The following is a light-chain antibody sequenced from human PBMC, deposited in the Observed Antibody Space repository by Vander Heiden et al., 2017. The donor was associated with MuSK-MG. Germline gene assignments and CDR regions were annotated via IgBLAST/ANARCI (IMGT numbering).Light chain of an antibody. V-gene: IGKV3-11*01. CDR3: QQRSNWPRT. J-gene: IGKJ4*01. CDR1: QSVSRY. CDR2: YAS. Sequence: EIVLTQSPATLSLSPGERATLSCRASQSVSRYLAWYQQKPGQAPRLLIYYASNRAAGIPARFSGSGSGTDFTLTISSLEPEDFAVYYCQQRSNWPRTFGGGTKVEIK.